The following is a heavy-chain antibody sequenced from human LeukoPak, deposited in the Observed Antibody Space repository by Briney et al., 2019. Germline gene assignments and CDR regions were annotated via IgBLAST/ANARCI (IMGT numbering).Heavy chain of an antibody. CDR1: GGSSSGYY. D-gene: IGHD3-22*01. Sequence: SETLSLTCAVYGGSSSGYYWSWIRQPPGKGLEWIGEINHSGSTNYNPSLKSRVTISVDTSKNQFSLKLSSVTAADTAVYYCARSGRYYYDSSGYYYDYWGQGTLVTVSS. J-gene: IGHJ4*02. V-gene: IGHV4-34*01. CDR2: INHSGST. CDR3: ARSGRYYYDSSGYYYDY.